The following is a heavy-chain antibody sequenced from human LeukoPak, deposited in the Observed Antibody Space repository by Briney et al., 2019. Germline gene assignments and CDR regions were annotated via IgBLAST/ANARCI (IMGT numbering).Heavy chain of an antibody. V-gene: IGHV3-49*03. D-gene: IGHD3-9*01. CDR2: IRSKAYGGTT. J-gene: IGHJ4*02. Sequence: PGGSLRLSCTASGFTFGDYAMSWFRQAPGKGLEWVGFIRSKAYGGTTEYAASVKGRFTISRDDSKSIAYLQMNSLKTENRAVYYCTRGYYDILTGYHWGGFDYWGQGTLVTVSS. CDR1: GFTFGDYA. CDR3: TRGYYDILTGYHWGGFDY.